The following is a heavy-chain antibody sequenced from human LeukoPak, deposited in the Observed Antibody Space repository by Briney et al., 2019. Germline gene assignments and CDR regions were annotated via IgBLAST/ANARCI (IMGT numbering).Heavy chain of an antibody. J-gene: IGHJ5*02. CDR1: GYTFTGYY. D-gene: IGHD2-2*01. CDR2: INPNSGGT. Sequence: PKASVKVSCKASGYTFTGYYMHWVRQAPGQGLEWVGWINPNSGGTNYAQKFQGRVTMTRDTSISTAYMELSRLRSDDTAVYYCARVLVPAAIYLHNWFDPWGQGTLVTVSS. V-gene: IGHV1-2*02. CDR3: ARVLVPAAIYLHNWFDP.